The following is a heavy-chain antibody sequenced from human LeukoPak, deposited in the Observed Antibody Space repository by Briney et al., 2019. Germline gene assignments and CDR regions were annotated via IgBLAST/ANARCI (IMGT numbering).Heavy chain of an antibody. J-gene: IGHJ4*02. D-gene: IGHD3-10*02. CDR1: SFTFSSYG. Sequence: GGSLRLSCTDSSFTFSSYGMSWVRQAPGKGLEWVSSVRGSGSTINYADSVKGRFTISRDNTENTLYLHMNSLRPEDTAVYYCAKESRGNPYVFFPQGDYWGQRTLVTVSS. CDR2: VRGSGSTI. CDR3: AKESRGNPYVFFPQGDY. V-gene: IGHV3-23*01.